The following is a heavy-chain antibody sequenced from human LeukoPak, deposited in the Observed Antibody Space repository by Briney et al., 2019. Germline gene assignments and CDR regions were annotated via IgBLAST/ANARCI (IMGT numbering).Heavy chain of an antibody. CDR3: ARGSAGSSGYYPFDAFDI. D-gene: IGHD3-22*01. J-gene: IGHJ3*02. V-gene: IGHV1-18*01. Sequence: ASVKVSCKASGYTFTSYGISWVRQAPGQGLEWMGWISAYNGNTNYAQKLQGRVTMTTDTSTSTAYMELRSLRSDDTAVYYCARGSAGSSGYYPFDAFDIWGQGTMVTVSS. CDR1: GYTFTSYG. CDR2: ISAYNGNT.